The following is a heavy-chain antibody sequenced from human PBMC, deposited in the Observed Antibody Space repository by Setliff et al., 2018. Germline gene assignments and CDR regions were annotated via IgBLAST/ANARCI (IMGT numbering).Heavy chain of an antibody. D-gene: IGHD2-15*01. Sequence: GSLRLSCAASGFTFSDHHIDWVRQAPGKGLEWVGRSRNKANTYTIAYAASVEGRFTISRDDSENSVYLEMNRLNTDDTAVYYCARSPAFDYCGQGTQVTVSS. CDR2: SRNKANTYTI. CDR1: GFTFSDHH. CDR3: ARSPAFDY. V-gene: IGHV3-72*01. J-gene: IGHJ4*02.